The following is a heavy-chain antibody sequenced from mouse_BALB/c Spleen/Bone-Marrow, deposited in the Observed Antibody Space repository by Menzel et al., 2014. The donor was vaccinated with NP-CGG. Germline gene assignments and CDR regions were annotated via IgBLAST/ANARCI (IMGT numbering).Heavy chain of an antibody. Sequence: EVQLQQSGAELVKPGASVKLPCTASGFNIKDTYMHWVKQRPEQGLEWIGRIDPANGNTKFDPKFQGKATIIADTSSNTAFLQLSSLTSEDTAVYYCALLYGNYDYWGQGTTLTVSS. CDR1: GFNIKDTY. J-gene: IGHJ2*01. CDR3: ALLYGNYDY. D-gene: IGHD2-10*02. CDR2: IDPANGNT. V-gene: IGHV14-3*02.